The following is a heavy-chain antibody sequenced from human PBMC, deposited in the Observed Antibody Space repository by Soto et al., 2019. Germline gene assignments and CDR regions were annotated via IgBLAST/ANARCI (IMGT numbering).Heavy chain of an antibody. CDR2: INAGNGNT. CDR3: ACFFGYSRSRASNWFDS. J-gene: IGHJ5*01. CDR1: GYTFTSYA. D-gene: IGHD6-13*01. Sequence: ASVKVSCKASGYTFTSYAMHWVRQAPGQRLEWMGWINAGNGNTKYSQKFKGRVTITRDTSASTAYMELSSLRSEDTAVYYCACFFGYSRSRASNWFDSWGQRTLVTVSS. V-gene: IGHV1-3*01.